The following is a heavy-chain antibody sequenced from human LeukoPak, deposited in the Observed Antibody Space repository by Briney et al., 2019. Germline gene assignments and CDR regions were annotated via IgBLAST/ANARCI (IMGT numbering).Heavy chain of an antibody. CDR1: GGSISSYY. CDR2: IYYSGST. Sequence: SETLSLTCTVSGGSISSYYWSWIRQPPGKGLEWIGYIYYSGSTNYNPSLKSRVTISVDTSKNQFSLKLSSVTAADTAVYYCARFGSPSFVRGVPGAFDIWGQGTMVTVSS. CDR3: ARFGSPSFVRGVPGAFDI. J-gene: IGHJ3*02. D-gene: IGHD3-10*01. V-gene: IGHV4-59*01.